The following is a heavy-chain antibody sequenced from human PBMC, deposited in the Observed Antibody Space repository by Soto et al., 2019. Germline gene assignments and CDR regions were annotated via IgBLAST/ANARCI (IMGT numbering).Heavy chain of an antibody. J-gene: IGHJ5*02. CDR2: INPNSGAT. CDR1: GSTFTGYF. Sequence: QVQLLQSGAEVKKPGASVKVSCKASGSTFTGYFMHWVRQAPGEGLEWMGWINPNSGATKYAPKFQGRVTMTRDTSNRTAYLELSRLTSDDTAIDYCARGVGTTLAPLPWGQGTPVTVSS. V-gene: IGHV1-2*02. D-gene: IGHD1-1*01. CDR3: ARGVGTTLAPLP.